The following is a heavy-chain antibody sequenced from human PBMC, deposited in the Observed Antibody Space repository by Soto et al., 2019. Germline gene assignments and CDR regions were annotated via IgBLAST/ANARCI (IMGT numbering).Heavy chain of an antibody. CDR1: GDSINNSHW. Sequence: SETLSLTCAVSGDSINNSHWWSWVRQTPGKGLEWIGETYHSGTTNYNPSLKTRVTISIDKSKNQFSLKMSSVTAADTAVYYCAREVNSSPARGPNWLDPWGQGTLVTVSS. CDR2: TYHSGTT. D-gene: IGHD6-13*01. J-gene: IGHJ5*02. CDR3: AREVNSSPARGPNWLDP. V-gene: IGHV4-4*02.